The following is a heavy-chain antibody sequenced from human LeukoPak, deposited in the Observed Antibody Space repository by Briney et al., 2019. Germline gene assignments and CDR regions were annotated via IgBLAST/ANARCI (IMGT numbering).Heavy chain of an antibody. CDR2: INTNTGNP. Sequence: VASVKVSCKASGYTFTSYGISWVRQAPGQGLEWMGWINTNTGNPTYAQGFTGRFVFSLDTSVSTAYLQISSLKAEDTAVYYCARDKTTVVTHGANDAFDIWGQGTMVTVSS. CDR3: ARDKTTVVTHGANDAFDI. D-gene: IGHD4-23*01. CDR1: GYTFTSYG. J-gene: IGHJ3*02. V-gene: IGHV7-4-1*02.